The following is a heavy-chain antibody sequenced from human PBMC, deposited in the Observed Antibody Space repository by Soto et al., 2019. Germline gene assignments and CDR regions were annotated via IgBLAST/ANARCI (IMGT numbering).Heavy chain of an antibody. CDR2: TRSKANSYAT. J-gene: IGHJ4*02. Sequence: PGGSLRLSCAASGFTFSASAIHWVRQASGKGLEWVGRTRSKANSYATAYAASLKGRLTISRDDSKNTAYLQMNSLKSEDTAVYYCLSYYDTSAFSQNDYWAKGTLATVSS. D-gene: IGHD3-22*01. V-gene: IGHV3-73*01. CDR1: GFTFSASA. CDR3: LSYYDTSAFSQNDY.